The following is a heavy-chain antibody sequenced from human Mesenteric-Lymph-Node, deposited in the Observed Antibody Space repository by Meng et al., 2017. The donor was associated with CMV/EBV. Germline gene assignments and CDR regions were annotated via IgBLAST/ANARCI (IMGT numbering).Heavy chain of an antibody. V-gene: IGHV4-34*01. CDR3: ASHQRWLKSAGGFNY. J-gene: IGHJ4*02. Sequence: HVDLLQCARVLLTTSGAPSCVFGGFCWSICGYYWMWIRQPPGKELEWMGENNHSRRTNNNPSQKILVTVSVDTSKTRFTLKLTLVTAADTAVYDYASHQRWLKSAGGFNYWGQGTLVTVSS. CDR2: NNHSRRT. D-gene: IGHD3-10*01. CDR1: CWSICGYY.